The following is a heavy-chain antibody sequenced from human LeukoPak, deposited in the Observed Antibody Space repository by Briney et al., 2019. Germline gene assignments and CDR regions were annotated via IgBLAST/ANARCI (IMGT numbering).Heavy chain of an antibody. J-gene: IGHJ6*03. CDR3: GRGALYYYMDV. Sequence: SETLSLTCTVSRGSISSSNYYWGWIRQPPGKGLEWSGSIYYGGSIYYNPCLRSRVTISVDPSKNQNSLKLTPVTAPDTAVYCGGRGALYYYMDVWGKGTTVTGSS. D-gene: IGHD2-15*01. V-gene: IGHV4-39*01. CDR1: RGSISSSNYY. CDR2: IYYGGSI.